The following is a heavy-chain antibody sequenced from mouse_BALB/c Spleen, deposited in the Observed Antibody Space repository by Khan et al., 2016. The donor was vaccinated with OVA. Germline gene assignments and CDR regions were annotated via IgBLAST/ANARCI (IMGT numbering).Heavy chain of an antibody. D-gene: IGHD2-1*01. J-gene: IGHJ4*01. CDR3: ADFICYGLDRYGMDY. V-gene: IGHV2-3*01. CDR1: GFSLTTYG. Sequence: VQLQESGPGLVAPLQSLSITCTVSGFSLTTYGVSWVRQPPGKGLEWLGIIWGDGSTNYHSALISRMSIRKDNHKSQAFLKLNSLQTDDPASYDCADFICYGLDRYGMDYWGQGTSVTVSS. CDR2: IWGDGST.